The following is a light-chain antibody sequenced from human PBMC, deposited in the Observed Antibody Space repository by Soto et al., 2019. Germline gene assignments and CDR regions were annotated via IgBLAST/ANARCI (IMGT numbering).Light chain of an antibody. CDR2: AAS. J-gene: IGKJ2*01. V-gene: IGKV1-39*01. Sequence: DIQMTQSPSSLSASVGDRVTITCRASQNISNYLNWYQQKPGKAPNLLIYAASSLQGGVPSRFSGRGSGTDFTLTISSLQPEDSATYSCQQSYSTSSYTFGQGTRLDI. CDR3: QQSYSTSSYT. CDR1: QNISNY.